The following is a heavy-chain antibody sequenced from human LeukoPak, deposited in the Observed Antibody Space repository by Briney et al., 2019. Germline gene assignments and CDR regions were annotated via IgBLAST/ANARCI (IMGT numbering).Heavy chain of an antibody. V-gene: IGHV3-7*01. Sequence: GGSLRLSCAASGFTFISYWMSWVRQAPGKGLEWVANIKQDGSEEYYVDSVKGRFTISRDNAKNSLYLQMNSLGAEDTAVYYCARVIGADAFDIWGQGIMVTVSS. CDR1: GFTFISYW. J-gene: IGHJ3*02. CDR3: ARVIGADAFDI. D-gene: IGHD1-26*01. CDR2: IKQDGSEE.